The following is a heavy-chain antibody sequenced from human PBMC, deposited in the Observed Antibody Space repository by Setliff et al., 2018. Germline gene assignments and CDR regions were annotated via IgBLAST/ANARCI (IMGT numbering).Heavy chain of an antibody. Sequence: SETLSLTCAVYGGSFSTYYWNWIRQPPGKGLEWIGEINHSGSTNYNPSLKSRVTISVDTSKNQFSLKLRSVTAADTAVYYCAGGAFGSRWYVRPWFDPWGQGTLVTVSS. CDR2: INHSGST. D-gene: IGHD6-13*01. CDR3: AGGAFGSRWYVRPWFDP. CDR1: GGSFSTYY. V-gene: IGHV4-34*01. J-gene: IGHJ5*02.